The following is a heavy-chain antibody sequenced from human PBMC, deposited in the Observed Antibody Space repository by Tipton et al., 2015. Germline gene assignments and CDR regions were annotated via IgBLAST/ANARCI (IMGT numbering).Heavy chain of an antibody. CDR1: GFTFSDYY. D-gene: IGHD5-18*01. V-gene: IGHV3-11*01. J-gene: IGHJ6*02. CDR3: AKDIRRMGYESTKYYYYGLDV. Sequence: GSLRLSCAASGFTFSDYYMSWIRQAPGKGLEWVSYISNSGSTIYYADSVKGRFTISRDNSKDTLYLQMNSLRGEDTAVYYCAKDIRRMGYESTKYYYYGLDVWGQGTTVTVSS. CDR2: ISNSGSTI.